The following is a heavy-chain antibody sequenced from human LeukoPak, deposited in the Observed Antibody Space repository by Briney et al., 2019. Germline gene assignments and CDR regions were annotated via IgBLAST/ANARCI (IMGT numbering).Heavy chain of an antibody. CDR3: ARLGRGTSWLFDY. CDR2: IYYSGST. V-gene: IGHV4-39*01. Sequence: SETLSLTCTVSGGSISSSSYYWGWIRQPPGKGLEWIGSIYYSGSTYYNPSLKSRATISVDTSKNQFSLKLSSVTAAETAVYYCARLGRGTSWLFDYWGQGTLVTVSS. J-gene: IGHJ4*02. D-gene: IGHD2-2*01. CDR1: GGSISSSSYY.